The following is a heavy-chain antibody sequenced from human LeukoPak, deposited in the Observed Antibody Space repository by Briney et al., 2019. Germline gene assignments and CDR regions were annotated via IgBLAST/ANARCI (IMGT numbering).Heavy chain of an antibody. V-gene: IGHV3-7*01. CDR1: GFTFTDYW. D-gene: IGHD6-13*01. Sequence: GGSLRLSCAVSGFTFTDYWMNWVRQAPGKGLEWEASIRQDGGEKSYVDSVKGRFTISRDNTKSSLYLQINSLRAEDTAVYYCARDGTAAGLYFDLWGQGTLLTVSS. J-gene: IGHJ4*01. CDR2: IRQDGGEK. CDR3: ARDGTAAGLYFDL.